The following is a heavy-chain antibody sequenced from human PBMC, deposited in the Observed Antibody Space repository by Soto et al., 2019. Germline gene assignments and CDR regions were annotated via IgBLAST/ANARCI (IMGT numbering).Heavy chain of an antibody. D-gene: IGHD2-2*02. J-gene: IGHJ6*02. CDR1: GYTFTGYY. CDR3: ARDLKGYCSSTSCYTSYYYGMDV. V-gene: IGHV1-2*02. Sequence: ASVKVSCKASGYTFTGYYMHWVRQAPGQGLEWMGWINPNSGGTNCAQKFQGRVTMTRDTSISTAYMELSRLRSDDTAVYYCARDLKGYCSSTSCYTSYYYGMDVWGQGPTVTVSS. CDR2: INPNSGGT.